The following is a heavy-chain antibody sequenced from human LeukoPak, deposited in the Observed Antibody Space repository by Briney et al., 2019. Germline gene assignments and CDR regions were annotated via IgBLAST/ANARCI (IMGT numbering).Heavy chain of an antibody. D-gene: IGHD4-17*01. CDR3: ARAIRTVYYFDY. J-gene: IGHJ4*02. CDR1: GYTFTGYY. V-gene: IGHV1-2*02. Sequence: ASVTVSCKASGYTFTGYYMHWVRQAPGQGLEWMGWINPNSGGTNYAQKFQGRVTITRDTSISTAYMDLSRLRSDDTAVYYCARAIRTVYYFDYWGQGTLVTVSS. CDR2: INPNSGGT.